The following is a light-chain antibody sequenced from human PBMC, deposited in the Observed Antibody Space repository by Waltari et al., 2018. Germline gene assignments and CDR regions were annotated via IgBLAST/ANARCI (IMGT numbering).Light chain of an antibody. CDR2: VNSDGSH. Sequence: QLVLTQSPSASASLGVSVKLTCTLSSGPSSYAIAWPQQQAEKGPRYLMKVNSDGSHSKGDGIPDRFSGSSSGAERYLTISSLQSDDEADYYCQTWDTGIRVFGGGTKLTVV. J-gene: IGLJ3*02. V-gene: IGLV4-69*01. CDR3: QTWDTGIRV. CDR1: SGPSSYA.